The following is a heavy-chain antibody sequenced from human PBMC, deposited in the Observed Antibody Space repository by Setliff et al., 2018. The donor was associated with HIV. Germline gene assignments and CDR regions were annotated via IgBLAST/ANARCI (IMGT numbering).Heavy chain of an antibody. V-gene: IGHV3-48*01. D-gene: IGHD6-19*01. CDR1: GFTFSTYS. Sequence: GGSLRLSCAASGFTFSTYSMNWVRQAPGKGLEWVSYISRSSNTVYYADSLKGRFTISRDNAKNSLYLQMNSLRAEDTAVYYCARASYSSGWYAVMDVWGKGTTVTVSS. CDR2: ISRSSNTV. CDR3: ARASYSSGWYAVMDV. J-gene: IGHJ6*03.